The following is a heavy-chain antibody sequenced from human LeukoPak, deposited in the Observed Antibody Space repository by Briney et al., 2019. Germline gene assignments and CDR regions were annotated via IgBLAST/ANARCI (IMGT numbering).Heavy chain of an antibody. CDR2: IRYDGNNK. CDR1: GFTFSSYV. D-gene: IGHD1-26*01. V-gene: IGHV3-30*02. J-gene: IGHJ3*02. CDR3: ARGGSYLSAFDI. Sequence: GGSLRLSCAASGFTFSSYVMHWVRQAPGKGLEWVAFIRYDGNNKYYADSVKGRFTISRDNSKNTLYLQMNSLRAEDTAVYYCARGGSYLSAFDIWGQGTMVTVSS.